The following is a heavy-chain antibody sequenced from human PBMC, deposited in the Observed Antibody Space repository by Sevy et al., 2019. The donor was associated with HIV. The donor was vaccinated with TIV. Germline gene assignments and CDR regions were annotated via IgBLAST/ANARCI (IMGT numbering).Heavy chain of an antibody. D-gene: IGHD6-19*01. CDR3: AKEELSGFY. Sequence: GGSLRLSCAASEFIFISYAMSWVRQAPGKGLEWVSSISGSGGSTYYADSVKGRFTVSRDNSKNMLYLQMNSLRAEDTAVYYCAKEELSGFYWGQGILVTVSS. CDR1: EFIFISYA. V-gene: IGHV3-23*01. CDR2: ISGSGGST. J-gene: IGHJ4*02.